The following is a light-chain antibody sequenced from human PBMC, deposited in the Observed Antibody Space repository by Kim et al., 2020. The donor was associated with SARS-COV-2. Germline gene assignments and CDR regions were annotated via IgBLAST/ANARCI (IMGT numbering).Light chain of an antibody. J-gene: IGKJ2*03. Sequence: DIEMTQSPSSLSASVGDRVTITCRASQNTGFYLNWYQQKPGKAPKLLIYAASSLKSEVPSRFSGSGSGTDFTLTISSLQPEDFALYYCQQSYNVPRYSFGQGTKLEI. V-gene: IGKV1-39*01. CDR2: AAS. CDR3: QQSYNVPRYS. CDR1: QNTGFY.